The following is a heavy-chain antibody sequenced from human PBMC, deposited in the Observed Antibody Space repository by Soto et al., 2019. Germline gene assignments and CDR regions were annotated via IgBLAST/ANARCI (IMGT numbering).Heavy chain of an antibody. Sequence: SETLSLTCSVSGGSIGSSSYYFGWIRQPPGKGLEWIGRLYYTGTTYYNSSLKSRVTISADKSQNQFSRRLSSVTAADTAVYYCGDGYGFDSWGQGALVTVSS. CDR3: GDGYGFDS. V-gene: IGHV4-39*01. J-gene: IGHJ5*01. D-gene: IGHD5-12*01. CDR2: LYYTGTT. CDR1: GGSIGSSSYY.